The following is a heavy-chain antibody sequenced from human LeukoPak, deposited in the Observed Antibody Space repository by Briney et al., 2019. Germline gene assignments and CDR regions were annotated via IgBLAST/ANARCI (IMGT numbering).Heavy chain of an antibody. D-gene: IGHD1-1*01. Sequence: SETLSLTCTVSGGSISSSSYYWGWIRQPPGKGLEWIGSIYYSGSTYYNPSLKSRVTISVDTSKNQFSLKLSSVTAADTAVYYCAAERVARVVVYWGQGTLVTVSS. J-gene: IGHJ4*02. V-gene: IGHV4-39*07. CDR1: GGSISSSSYY. CDR2: IYYSGST. CDR3: AAERVARVVVY.